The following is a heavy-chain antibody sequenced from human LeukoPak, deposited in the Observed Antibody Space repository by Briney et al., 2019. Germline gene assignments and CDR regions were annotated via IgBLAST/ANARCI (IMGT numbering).Heavy chain of an antibody. V-gene: IGHV1-46*01. J-gene: IGHJ4*02. CDR2: INPSGGST. Sequence: GASVKVSCKASGYTFTSYYMHLVRQAPGQGLEWMGIINPSGGSTSYAQKFQGRVTMTRDTSTSTVYMELSSLRSEDTAVYYCARERGIVGADGWGQGTLVTVYS. CDR3: ARERGIVGADG. CDR1: GYTFTSYY. D-gene: IGHD1-26*01.